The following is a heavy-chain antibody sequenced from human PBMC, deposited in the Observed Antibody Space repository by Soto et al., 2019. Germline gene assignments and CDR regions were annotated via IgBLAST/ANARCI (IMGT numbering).Heavy chain of an antibody. Sequence: GASVKVSCKASGYTFTSCGISWVRQAPGQGLEWMGWISAYNGNTNYAQKLQGRVTMTTDTSTSTAYMELRSLRSDDTAVYYCARVADNHDYYYYYGMDVWGQGTTVTVSS. CDR2: ISAYNGNT. V-gene: IGHV1-18*04. J-gene: IGHJ6*02. CDR1: GYTFTSCG. CDR3: ARVADNHDYYYYYGMDV.